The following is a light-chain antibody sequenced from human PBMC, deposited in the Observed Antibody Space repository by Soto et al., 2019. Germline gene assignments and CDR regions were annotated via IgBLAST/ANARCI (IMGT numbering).Light chain of an antibody. V-gene: IGKV1-27*01. Sequence: DIQMTQSPSSLSASVGDRVTIACRASQGISNYLAWYQQKPGKVPKLLICTASTLQPGVPSRFSGSGSGTDFTLTICSLQPDEVSTYCSKNYNRTPQLTFGAGTKMEI. CDR2: TAS. J-gene: IGKJ4*01. CDR1: QGISNY. CDR3: KNYNRTPQLT.